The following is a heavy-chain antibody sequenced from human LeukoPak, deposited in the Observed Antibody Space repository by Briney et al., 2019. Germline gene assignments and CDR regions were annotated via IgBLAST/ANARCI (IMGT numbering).Heavy chain of an antibody. CDR1: GYSVSDYY. V-gene: IGHV4-59*02. CDR2: IYHTGST. D-gene: IGHD7-27*01. CDR3: ASRRLGNDY. J-gene: IGHJ4*02. Sequence: SETLSLPCTISGYSVSDYYWSWIRQSPGRGLEWIGYIYHTGSTSYIPSLKSRVTISADTSQNQFSLKLSSVTAADTAVYYCASRRLGNDYWGQGTLVTVSS.